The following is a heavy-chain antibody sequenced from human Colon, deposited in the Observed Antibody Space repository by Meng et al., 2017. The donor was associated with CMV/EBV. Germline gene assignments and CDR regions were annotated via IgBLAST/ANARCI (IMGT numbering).Heavy chain of an antibody. CDR3: VHRYSSSSGEVS. Sequence: TLKEARPTLVEPTQALTLTCTFSGFSHTNKLNSLGWIRQSPGKALEWLALIHGDDTEQYSPSLQSRLSATRDTSKNQVVLTLTDMDPVDTATYYCVHRYSSSSGEVSWGQGTLVTVSS. J-gene: IGHJ5*02. CDR2: IHGDDTE. CDR1: GFSHTNKLNS. V-gene: IGHV2-5*02. D-gene: IGHD6-6*01.